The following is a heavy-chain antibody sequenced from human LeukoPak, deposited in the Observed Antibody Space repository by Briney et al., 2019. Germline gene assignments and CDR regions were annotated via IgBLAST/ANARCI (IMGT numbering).Heavy chain of an antibody. CDR3: ASAGYCSSTSCSDRFDY. Sequence: PGGSLRLSCAASGFTVSSNYMSWIRQPPGKGLEWIGEINHSGSTNYNPSLKSRVTISVDTSKNQFSLKLSSVTAADTAVYYCASAGYCSSTSCSDRFDYWGQGTLVTVSS. CDR1: GFTVSSNY. D-gene: IGHD2-2*03. J-gene: IGHJ4*02. CDR2: INHSGST. V-gene: IGHV4-34*01.